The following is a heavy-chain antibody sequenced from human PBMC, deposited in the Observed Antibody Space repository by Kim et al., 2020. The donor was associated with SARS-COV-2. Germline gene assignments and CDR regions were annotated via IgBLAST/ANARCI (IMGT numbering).Heavy chain of an antibody. CDR2: TT. J-gene: IGHJ6*02. CDR3: ARPYYYGLDV. V-gene: IGHV1-46*01. Sequence: TTRYAQKFQGRVTVTRDTSTSTVYMELSSLRSEDTAVYYCARPYYYGLDVWGQGTTVTVSS.